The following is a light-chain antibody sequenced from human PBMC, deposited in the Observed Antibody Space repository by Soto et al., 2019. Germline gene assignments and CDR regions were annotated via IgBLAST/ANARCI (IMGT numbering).Light chain of an antibody. V-gene: IGKV3-20*01. CDR1: QSVSSSF. J-gene: IGKJ1*01. CDR2: DAS. CDR3: KVSGNWT. Sequence: EIVLTQSPGTLSLSPGKRATLSCRASQSVSSSFLAWYQQKPGQAPRLLIYDASSRATGIPDRFSGSGSGTDFTLTLSRLESEDFAVYYCKVSGNWTFGQGTKVEIK.